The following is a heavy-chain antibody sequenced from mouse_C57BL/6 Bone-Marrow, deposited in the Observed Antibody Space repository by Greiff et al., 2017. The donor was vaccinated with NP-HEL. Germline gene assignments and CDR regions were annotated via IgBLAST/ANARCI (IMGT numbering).Heavy chain of an antibody. J-gene: IGHJ2*01. CDR3: ARRAYGLYYFDY. CDR1: GYSITSGYY. D-gene: IGHD2-2*01. V-gene: IGHV3-6*01. CDR2: ISYDGSN. Sequence: EVKLLESGPGLVKPSQSLSLTCSVTGYSITSGYYWNWIRQFPGNKLEWMGYISYDGSNNYKPSLKNRISITRDTSKNQFFLKLNSVTTEDTATYYCARRAYGLYYFDYWGQGTTLTVSS.